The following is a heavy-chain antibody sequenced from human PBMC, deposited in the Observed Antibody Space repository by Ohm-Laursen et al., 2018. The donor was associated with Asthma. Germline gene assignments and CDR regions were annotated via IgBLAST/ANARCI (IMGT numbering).Heavy chain of an antibody. CDR3: ARDGPELPTELDY. V-gene: IGHV3-7*01. Sequence: GSLRLSCAASGLSFSSSWMTWVRQAPGKGPEWVAHIKEDGSEESYLASVKGRFTISRDNAKNSLYLQMNSLRAEDTAVYYCARDGPELPTELDYWGPGTLVTVSS. D-gene: IGHD1-14*01. J-gene: IGHJ4*02. CDR2: IKEDGSEE. CDR1: GLSFSSSW.